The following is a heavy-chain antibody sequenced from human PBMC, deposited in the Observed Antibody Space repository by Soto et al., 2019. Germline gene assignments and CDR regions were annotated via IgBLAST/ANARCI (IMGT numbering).Heavy chain of an antibody. CDR3: ARSEYSVFDF. Sequence: SGPTLVNPTPTLTLTCTFSGFSLSTSKLGVGWIRQPPGKALEWLALIYWDDDKRYSPFLKSRLTITKDTSKNQVVLRMTNMDPVDTATYYCARSEYSVFDFWGQGTPVTVSS. CDR1: GFSLSTSKLG. V-gene: IGHV2-5*02. D-gene: IGHD2-15*01. J-gene: IGHJ4*01. CDR2: IYWDDDK.